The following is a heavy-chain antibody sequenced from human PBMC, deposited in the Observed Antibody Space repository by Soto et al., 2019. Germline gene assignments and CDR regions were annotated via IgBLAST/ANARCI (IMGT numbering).Heavy chain of an antibody. CDR1: GFFFEDYA. CDR3: AKDMRSSQGGSYAAEL. D-gene: IGHD3-10*01. V-gene: IGHV3-9*01. CDR2: ISCNSGNI. J-gene: IGHJ4*02. Sequence: EVQLVESGGGLVQPGRSLRLSCAASGFFFEDYAMHWVRQAPGKGLEWVSAISCNSGNIGYADSVKGRFTISRDNAKNSLYLQMNSLRTEDTAFYFCAKDMRSSQGGSYAAELWGQGTLVTVSS.